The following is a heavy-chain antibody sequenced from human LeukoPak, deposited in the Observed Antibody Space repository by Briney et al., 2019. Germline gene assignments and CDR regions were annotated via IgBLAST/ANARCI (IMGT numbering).Heavy chain of an antibody. CDR2: ISWDGGST. J-gene: IGHJ6*03. Sequence: GGSLRLSCAASGFTFDDYAMHWVRQAPGKGLEWVSLISWDGGSTHYADSVKGRFTISRDNSKNSLYLQMNSLRAEDTALYYCAKAAGYSSSDYYYMDVWGKGTTVTVSS. V-gene: IGHV3-43D*03. CDR3: AKAAGYSSSDYYYMDV. CDR1: GFTFDDYA. D-gene: IGHD6-13*01.